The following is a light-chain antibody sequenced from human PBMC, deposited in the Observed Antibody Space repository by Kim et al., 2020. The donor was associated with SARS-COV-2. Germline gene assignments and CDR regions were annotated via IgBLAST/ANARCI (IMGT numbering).Light chain of an antibody. V-gene: IGLV10-54*04. CDR2: RNN. CDR1: NNNVGNQG. CDR3: SAWDSSLNAWV. J-gene: IGLJ3*02. Sequence: QAGLTQPPSVSKGSRQTATLTCTGNNNNVGNQGAAWLQQHQGHPPKLLSYRNNNRPSGISERFSASRSGDTASLTITGLQPEDETDYYCSAWDSSLNAWVFGGGTQLTVL.